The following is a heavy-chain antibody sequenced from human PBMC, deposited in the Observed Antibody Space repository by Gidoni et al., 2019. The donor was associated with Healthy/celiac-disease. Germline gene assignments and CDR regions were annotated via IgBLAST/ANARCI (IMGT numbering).Heavy chain of an antibody. CDR3: ARHGSYDSSAGRFDY. CDR2: IYYSGST. V-gene: IGHV4-59*08. CDR1: GGSISSYY. D-gene: IGHD3-22*01. Sequence: QVQLQESGPGLVKPSETLSLTCTVSGGSISSYYWSWIRQPPGKGLEWIGYIYYSGSTNYNPSLKSRVTISVDTSKNQFSLKLSSVTAADTAVYYCARHGSYDSSAGRFDYWGQGTLVTVSS. J-gene: IGHJ4*02.